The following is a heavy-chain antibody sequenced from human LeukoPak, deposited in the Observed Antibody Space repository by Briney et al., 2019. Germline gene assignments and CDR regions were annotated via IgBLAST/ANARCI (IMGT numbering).Heavy chain of an antibody. J-gene: IGHJ4*02. CDR1: GFTFDDYA. CDR3: TKDDRAVAGTGYFDY. D-gene: IGHD6-19*01. V-gene: IGHV3-43D*03. CDR2: ISWDGGYT. Sequence: GGSLRLSCAASGFTFDDYAMHWVRQAPGKGLEWVSVISWDGGYTYYADSVKGRFTISRDNSKNSLYLQMNSLRTEDTALYYCTKDDRAVAGTGYFDYWGQGTLVTVSS.